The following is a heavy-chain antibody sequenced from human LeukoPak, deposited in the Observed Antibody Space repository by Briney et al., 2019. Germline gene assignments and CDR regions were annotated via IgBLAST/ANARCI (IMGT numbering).Heavy chain of an antibody. CDR3: ARDPVGYGDNDY. D-gene: IGHD4-17*01. CDR2: ISGSGGST. Sequence: PGGSLRLSCAASGFTFSSYAMSWVRQAPGKGPEWVSAISGSGGSTYYADSVKGRFTISRDNSKNTLYLQMNSLRAEDTAVYYCARDPVGYGDNDYWGQGTLVTVSS. V-gene: IGHV3-23*01. CDR1: GFTFSSYA. J-gene: IGHJ4*02.